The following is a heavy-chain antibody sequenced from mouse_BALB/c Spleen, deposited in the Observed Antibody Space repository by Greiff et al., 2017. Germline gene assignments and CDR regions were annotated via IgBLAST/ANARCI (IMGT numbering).Heavy chain of an antibody. D-gene: IGHD3-3*01. CDR2: IDPETGGT. V-gene: IGHV1-15*01. J-gene: IGHJ2*01. CDR3: TRGEGFFDY. Sequence: QVQLQQSGAELVRPGASVTLSCKASGYTFTDYEMHWVKQTPVHGLEWIGAIDPETGGTAYNQKFKGKATLTADKSSSTAYMELRSLTSEDSAVYYCTRGEGFFDYWGQGTTLTVSS. CDR1: GYTFTDYE.